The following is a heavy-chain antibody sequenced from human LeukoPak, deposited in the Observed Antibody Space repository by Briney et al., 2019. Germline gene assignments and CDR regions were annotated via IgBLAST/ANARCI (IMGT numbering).Heavy chain of an antibody. J-gene: IGHJ6*03. CDR2: MYYIGST. CDR3: ARRSRYNSYYYMDV. D-gene: IGHD1-1*01. V-gene: IGHV4-39*07. Sequence: SQTLSLTCTVSGGSISSSTYYWGWIRQPPGKGLEWIASMYYIGSTYYNPSLKSRVTISQDTSKNQFSLKLDSVTAADTAVYYCARRSRYNSYYYMDVWGKGTTVTVSS. CDR1: GGSISSSTYY.